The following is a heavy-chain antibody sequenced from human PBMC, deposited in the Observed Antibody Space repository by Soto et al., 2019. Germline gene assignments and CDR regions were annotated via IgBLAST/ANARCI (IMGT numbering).Heavy chain of an antibody. CDR1: GFTFSSYA. D-gene: IGHD5-18*01. V-gene: IGHV3-30-3*01. CDR2: ISYDGSNK. Sequence: GGSLRLSCAASGFTFSSYAMHWVRQAPGKGLEWVAVISYDGSNKYYADSVKGRFTISRDNSKNTLYLQMNSLRAEDTAVYYCARDLPSYGEISYAFDIWGQGTMVTVSS. CDR3: ARDLPSYGEISYAFDI. J-gene: IGHJ3*02.